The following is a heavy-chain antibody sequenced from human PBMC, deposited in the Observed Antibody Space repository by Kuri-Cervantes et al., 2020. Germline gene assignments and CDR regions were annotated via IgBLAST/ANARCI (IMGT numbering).Heavy chain of an antibody. CDR3: AKDQVVYF. CDR2: ISGSGGST. J-gene: IGHJ1*01. V-gene: IGHV3-23*01. Sequence: GESLKISCAASGFTFSSYAMSWVRRAPGKGLEWVSAISGSGGSTYYADSVKGRFTISRDNSKNTLYLQMNSLRAEDTAAYYCAKDQVVYFWGQGTLVTVSS. D-gene: IGHD2-15*01. CDR1: GFTFSSYA.